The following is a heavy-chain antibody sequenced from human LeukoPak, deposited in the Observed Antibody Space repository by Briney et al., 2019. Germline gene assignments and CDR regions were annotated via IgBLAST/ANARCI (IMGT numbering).Heavy chain of an antibody. CDR1: GYSFTSSA. CDR2: INPNSGGT. Sequence: ASVKVSCKASGYSFTSSAIHWVRQAPGQRLEWMGWINPNSGGTNYAQKFQGRVTMTRDTSISTAYMELSRLRSDDTAVYYCARVRHSGRDAFDIWGQGIMVTVSS. CDR3: ARVRHSGRDAFDI. V-gene: IGHV1-2*02. D-gene: IGHD1-26*01. J-gene: IGHJ3*02.